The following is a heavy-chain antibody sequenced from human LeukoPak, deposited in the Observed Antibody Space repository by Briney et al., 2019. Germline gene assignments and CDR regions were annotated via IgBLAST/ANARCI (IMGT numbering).Heavy chain of an antibody. J-gene: IGHJ4*02. CDR1: GFTFSSYS. D-gene: IGHD2-2*01. V-gene: IGHV3-21*01. Sequence: GGCLRLSCAASGFTFSSYSMNWVRQAPGEGLEWGSSISSSSSYIYYADSVKGRFTISRDNAKNSLYLQMNSLRAEDTAVYYCARFSGYCSSTSCTPGDWGQGTLVTVSS. CDR3: ARFSGYCSSTSCTPGD. CDR2: ISSSSSYI.